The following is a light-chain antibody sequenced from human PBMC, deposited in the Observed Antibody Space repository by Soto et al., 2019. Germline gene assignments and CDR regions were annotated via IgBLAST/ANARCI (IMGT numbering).Light chain of an antibody. CDR1: SSDVGGYNY. V-gene: IGLV2-8*01. J-gene: IGLJ1*01. CDR3: SSYAGSNNYV. Sequence: QSALTQPPSASGSPGQSVTISCTGTSSDVGGYNYVSWYQQHTGKAPKLMIYEVSKRPSGVPDRFSGSNSGNTASLTVSGLQAEDEAAYYCSSYAGSNNYVFGTGTKLTVL. CDR2: EVS.